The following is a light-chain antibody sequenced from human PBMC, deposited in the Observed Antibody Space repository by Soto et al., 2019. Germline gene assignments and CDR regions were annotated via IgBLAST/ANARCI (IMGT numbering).Light chain of an antibody. CDR1: QSVSSSY. CDR2: GAS. V-gene: IGKV3D-20*02. CDR3: QQRHSWVT. J-gene: IGKJ5*01. Sequence: EIVLTQSPGTLSLSPGERATLSCRASQSVSSSYLAWYQQKPGQAPRLLIYGASSRATGIPDRFSGSGSGTDFTLTISRLEPEDFAIYYCQQRHSWVTFGQGTRLEI.